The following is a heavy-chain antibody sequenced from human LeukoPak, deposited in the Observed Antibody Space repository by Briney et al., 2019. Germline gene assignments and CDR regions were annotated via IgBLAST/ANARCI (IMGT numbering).Heavy chain of an antibody. J-gene: IGHJ4*02. D-gene: IGHD6-6*01. V-gene: IGHV4-34*01. CDR2: INHSGST. CDR3: ARVGIAAPPDY. Sequence: PSEALSLTCAVYGGSFSGYYWSWLRQPPGKGLEWIGEINHSGSTNYNPSLKSRVTISVDTSKNQFSLKLSSVTAADTAVYYYARVGIAAPPDYWGRGTLVPVSS. CDR1: GGSFSGYY.